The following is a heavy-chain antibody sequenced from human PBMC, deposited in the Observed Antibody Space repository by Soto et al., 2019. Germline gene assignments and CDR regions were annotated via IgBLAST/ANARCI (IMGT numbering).Heavy chain of an antibody. J-gene: IGHJ5*02. D-gene: IGHD1-26*01. CDR1: GYSISSGYY. Sequence: SETLSLTCAVSGYSISSGYYLGWIRQPPGKGLEWIGSIYHSGSTYYNPSLKSRVTISVDTSKNQFSLKLSSVTAADTAVYYCAREWELLNWFDPWGQGTLVTVSS. CDR3: AREWELLNWFDP. CDR2: IYHSGST. V-gene: IGHV4-38-2*02.